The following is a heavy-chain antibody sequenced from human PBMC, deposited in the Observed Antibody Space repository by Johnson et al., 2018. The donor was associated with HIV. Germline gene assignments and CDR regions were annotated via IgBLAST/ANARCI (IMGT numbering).Heavy chain of an antibody. J-gene: IGHJ3*02. CDR2: INWNGGKT. V-gene: IGHV3-20*04. Sequence: VQLVESGGGVVRPGGSLRLSCEASGFTFDDHAMSWVRQAPGKGLEWVSGINWNGGKTGYADSVKGRFTISRDNAKKSLYLQMNSLRVEDTALSYCARVSRLGDIVLLSDAFDTWGQGTMVTVSS. CDR3: ARVSRLGDIVLLSDAFDT. D-gene: IGHD5-12*01. CDR1: GFTFDDHA.